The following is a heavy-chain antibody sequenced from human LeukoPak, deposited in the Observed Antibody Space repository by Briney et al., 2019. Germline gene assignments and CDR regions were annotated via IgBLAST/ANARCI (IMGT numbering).Heavy chain of an antibody. J-gene: IGHJ2*01. CDR1: GGSISSGSYY. V-gene: IGHV4-61*02. D-gene: IGHD6-13*01. Sequence: PSETLSLTCTVSGGSISSGSYYWSWIRQPAGKGLEWIGRIYTSGSTNYNPSLKSRVTISVDTSKNQFSLKLSSVTAADTAVYYCARVYYSSSYDYWYFDLWGRGTLATVSS. CDR2: IYTSGST. CDR3: ARVYYSSSYDYWYFDL.